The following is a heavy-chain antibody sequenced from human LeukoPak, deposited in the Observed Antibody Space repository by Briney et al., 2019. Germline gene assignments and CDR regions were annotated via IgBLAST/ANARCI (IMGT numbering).Heavy chain of an antibody. Sequence: SETLSLTCAVYGGSFSSYYWSWIRQPAGKGLEWIGRIYTSGSTNYNPSLKSRVTMSVDTSKNQFSLKLSSVTAADTAVYYCAGNDFWSGLDYWGQGTLVTVSS. D-gene: IGHD3-3*01. CDR2: IYTSGST. CDR1: GGSFSSYY. V-gene: IGHV4-59*10. J-gene: IGHJ4*02. CDR3: AGNDFWSGLDY.